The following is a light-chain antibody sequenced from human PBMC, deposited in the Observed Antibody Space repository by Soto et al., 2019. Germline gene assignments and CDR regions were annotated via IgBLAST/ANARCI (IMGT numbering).Light chain of an antibody. Sequence: LVMTQSPVTLSVSPGARATLSCRASQSVISNLAWYQHKPVQAPRLLIYGASIRATGIQARFSGSGSGTEFTLTISSLQSEEFAIYFCQQYNDWPFTFGPGTKVDIK. CDR2: GAS. CDR3: QQYNDWPFT. CDR1: QSVISN. V-gene: IGKV3D-15*01. J-gene: IGKJ3*01.